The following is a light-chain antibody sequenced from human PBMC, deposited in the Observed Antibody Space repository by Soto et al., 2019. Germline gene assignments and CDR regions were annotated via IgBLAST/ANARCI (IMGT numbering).Light chain of an antibody. V-gene: IGLV2-23*02. J-gene: IGLJ1*01. CDR3: CSYADSTTHYV. Sequence: QSVLTQPAAGSRSTGQSITISCTGTSSEVGYYNLVSWYQQHPGKAPKLIIYEVNKRPSGFSNRFSGSKSGNTASLTISGLQAEDEADYYSCSYADSTTHYVFGTGTKVTVL. CDR2: EVN. CDR1: SSEVGYYNL.